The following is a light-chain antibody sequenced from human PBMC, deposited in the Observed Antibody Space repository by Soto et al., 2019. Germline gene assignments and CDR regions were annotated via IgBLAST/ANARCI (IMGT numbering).Light chain of an antibody. V-gene: IGKV3-20*01. CDR1: QSVSSSY. CDR3: QQDGSSPPYT. Sequence: EIVLTQSPGTLSLSPGERATLSCRASQSVSSSYLAWYQQKPGQAPRLLLYGASSRATGIPDRFSGSGSGTDFTLTISRPEPEDFAVYYCQQDGSSPPYTFGQGAKLEIK. J-gene: IGKJ2*01. CDR2: GAS.